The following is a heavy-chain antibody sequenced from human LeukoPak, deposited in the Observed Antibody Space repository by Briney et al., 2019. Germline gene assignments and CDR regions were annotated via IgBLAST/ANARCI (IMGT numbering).Heavy chain of an antibody. CDR1: GFTFSTYT. CDR2: IGSSGGGI. V-gene: IGHV3-23*01. Sequence: GGSLRLSCAASGFTFSTYTMYWVRHPPGKGLEWVSIIGSSGGGIHYADSVKGRFTISRDNSKNTLYLQMNSLRGEDTAVYYCARVADYASFDYWGQGTLVTVSS. D-gene: IGHD4-17*01. J-gene: IGHJ4*02. CDR3: ARVADYASFDY.